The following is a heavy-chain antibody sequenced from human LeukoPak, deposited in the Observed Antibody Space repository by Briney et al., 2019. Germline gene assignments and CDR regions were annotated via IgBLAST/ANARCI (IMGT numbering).Heavy chain of an antibody. J-gene: IGHJ6*04. V-gene: IGHV3-30-3*01. CDR3: ARGPRPYYDILTGYYLDV. Sequence: GGSLRLSCAASGFTFSSYAMLWVRQAPGKGLEWVAVISYDGSNKYYADSVKGRFTISRDNSKNTLYLQMNSLRAEDTAVYYCARGPRPYYDILTGYYLDVWGKGTTVTVSS. CDR2: ISYDGSNK. CDR1: GFTFSSYA. D-gene: IGHD3-9*01.